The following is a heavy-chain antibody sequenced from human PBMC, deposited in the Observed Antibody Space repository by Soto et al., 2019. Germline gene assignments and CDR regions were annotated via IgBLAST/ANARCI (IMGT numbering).Heavy chain of an antibody. CDR2: IYYSGST. D-gene: IGHD3-9*01. CDR3: ARDSPPITYYDILTGHGGGGWFDP. Sequence: PSETLSLTCTVSGGSISSGGYYWSWIRQHPGKGLEWIGYIYYSGSTYYNPSLKSRVTISVDTSKNQLSLKLSSVTAADTAVYYCARDSPPITYYDILTGHGGGGWFDPWGQGTLVTVSS. V-gene: IGHV4-31*03. J-gene: IGHJ5*02. CDR1: GGSISSGGYY.